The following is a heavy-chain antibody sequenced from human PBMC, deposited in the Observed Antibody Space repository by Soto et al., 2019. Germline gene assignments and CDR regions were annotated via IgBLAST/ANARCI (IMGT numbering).Heavy chain of an antibody. CDR3: ARLARLQPRWPVYGMDV. CDR2: INPSGGST. CDR1: GYTFTSYY. V-gene: IGHV1-46*01. J-gene: IGHJ6*02. D-gene: IGHD5-18*01. Sequence: ASVKVCGEASGYTFTSYYIHWVRQAPGQGLEWMGIINPSGGSTSYAQKFQGRVTMTRDTSTSTVYMELSSLKASDTAMYYCARLARLQPRWPVYGMDVWGQGTTVTVSS.